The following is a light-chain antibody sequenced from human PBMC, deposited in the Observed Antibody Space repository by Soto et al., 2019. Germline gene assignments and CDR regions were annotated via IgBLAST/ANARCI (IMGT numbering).Light chain of an antibody. CDR1: SCDIGSNA. V-gene: IGLV1-47*01. J-gene: IGLJ1*01. Sequence: QSLLTQPPSTPWPPGQRCTSCCFGLSCDIGSNAVYWYQQLPGTAPKRLIYRNNQRPSGVPDRFSGTKSGTSASLAISGLRSEDEADYYCAAWNDGLSGFVFGTGTKVTVL. CDR3: AAWNDGLSGFV. CDR2: RNN.